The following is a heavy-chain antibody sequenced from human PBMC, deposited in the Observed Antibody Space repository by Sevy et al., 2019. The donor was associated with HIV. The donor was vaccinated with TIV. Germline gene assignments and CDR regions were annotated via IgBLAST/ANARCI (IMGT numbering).Heavy chain of an antibody. CDR2: IIPIFGTT. CDR1: GGTFNRYA. D-gene: IGHD6-19*01. V-gene: IGHV1-69*13. J-gene: IGHJ5*02. Sequence: ASVKVSCKASGGTFNRYAISWVRQAPGHGLEWLGGIIPIFGTTNYAQKFQGRVTITADESVSTAYMEVSSLRSEDTAVDYCARLTVAGLGGWFDPWGHGTLVTVSS. CDR3: ARLTVAGLGGWFDP.